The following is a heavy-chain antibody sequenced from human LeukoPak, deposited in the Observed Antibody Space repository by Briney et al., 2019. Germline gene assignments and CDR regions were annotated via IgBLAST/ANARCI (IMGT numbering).Heavy chain of an antibody. CDR3: ASYGGFTSATLVDLL. Sequence: GSLRLSCAASGFSFSVYSMNWVRQAPGKGLEWVSSISSRSYTDYADSARGRFTISRDNAKNSLFLQMNSLRAEDTAVYYCASYGGFTSATLVDLLWGQGTLVTVSS. D-gene: IGHD4-23*01. J-gene: IGHJ4*02. CDR1: GFSFSVYS. CDR2: ISSRSYT. V-gene: IGHV3-69-1*01.